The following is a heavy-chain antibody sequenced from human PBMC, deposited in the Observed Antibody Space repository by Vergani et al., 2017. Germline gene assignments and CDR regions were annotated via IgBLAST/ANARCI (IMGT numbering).Heavy chain of an antibody. V-gene: IGHV4-31*03. D-gene: IGHD3-10*01. CDR3: AREASEVLWFGEFPSAFDI. CDR1: GGSISSGGYY. CDR2: IYYSGST. Sequence: QVQLQESGPGLVKPSQTLSLTCTVSGGSISSGGYYWSWIRQHPGKGLEWIGYIYYSGSTYYNPSLKSRVTISVDTSKNQFSLKLSSVTAADTAVYYCAREASEVLWFGEFPSAFDIWGQGTMVTVSS. J-gene: IGHJ3*02.